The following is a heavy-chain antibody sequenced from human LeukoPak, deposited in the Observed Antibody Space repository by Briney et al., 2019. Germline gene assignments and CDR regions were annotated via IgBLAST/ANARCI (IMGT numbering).Heavy chain of an antibody. CDR2: AFYSGST. CDR3: ADYDVSSGRPLDP. V-gene: IGHV4-39*01. CDR1: GGFVTSNDFY. J-gene: IGHJ5*02. Sequence: SETLSLTCTVSGGFVTSNDFYWGWIRQPPGGGLEWIGAAFYSGSTYYNPSLKSRATISVDTSKNQLSLKLTSVTAADTAVYYCADYDVSSGRPLDPWGQGTLVTVSS. D-gene: IGHD3-3*01.